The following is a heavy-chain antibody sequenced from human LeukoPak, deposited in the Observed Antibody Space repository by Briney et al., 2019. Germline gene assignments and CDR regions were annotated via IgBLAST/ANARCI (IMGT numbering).Heavy chain of an antibody. J-gene: IGHJ4*02. Sequence: PSETLSLTCAVYGGSFSSYYWSWIRQPPGKGLEWIGEINHSGSTNYNPSLKSRVTISVDTSKNQFSLKLSSVTAADTAVYYCAMVCSGRGRFDYWGQGTLVTVSS. CDR2: INHSGST. D-gene: IGHD2-8*01. V-gene: IGHV4-34*01. CDR3: AMVCSGRGRFDY. CDR1: GGSFSSYY.